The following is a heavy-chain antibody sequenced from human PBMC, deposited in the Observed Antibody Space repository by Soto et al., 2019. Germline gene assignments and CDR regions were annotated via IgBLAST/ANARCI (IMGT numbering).Heavy chain of an antibody. CDR1: GFTFSNYA. CDR2: ISGSGSST. D-gene: IGHD2-8*01. V-gene: IGHV3-23*01. Sequence: EVQVLDSGGGLVQPGGSLRLSCAASGFTFSNYAMNWVRQAPGKGLEWVSAISGSGSSTYYADSVKGRFTISRDNSKNTLQLQMNSLGAEDTAVYYGAKATRFCIIGVCVVIDYWGQGTLVTVSS. J-gene: IGHJ4*02. CDR3: AKATRFCIIGVCVVIDY.